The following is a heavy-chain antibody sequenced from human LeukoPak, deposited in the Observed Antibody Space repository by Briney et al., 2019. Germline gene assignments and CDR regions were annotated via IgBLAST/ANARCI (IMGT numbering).Heavy chain of an antibody. D-gene: IGHD3-22*01. J-gene: IGHJ4*02. CDR3: AKDLDENDSSGYYPGC. V-gene: IGHV3-23*01. CDR1: GFTFSSYA. CDR2: ISGSGGST. Sequence: GGSLRLSCAASGFTFSSYAMSWVRQAPGKGLEWVSAISGSGGSTYYADSVKGRFTISRDNSKNTLYLQMNSLRAEDTAVYYCAKDLDENDSSGYYPGCWGQGTLVTVSS.